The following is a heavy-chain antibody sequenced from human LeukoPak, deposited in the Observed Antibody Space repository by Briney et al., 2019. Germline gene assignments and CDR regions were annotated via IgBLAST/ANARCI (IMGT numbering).Heavy chain of an antibody. CDR1: GFTFSSYA. CDR2: ISGSGGST. Sequence: GSLRLSCAASGFTFSSYAMSWVRQAPGKGLEWVSAISGSGGSTYYADSVKGRFTISRDNSKNTLYLQMNSLRAEDTAVYYCAKDSYPGIAVAGVMYYFDYWVQGTLVTVSS. V-gene: IGHV3-23*01. J-gene: IGHJ4*02. CDR3: AKDSYPGIAVAGVMYYFDY. D-gene: IGHD6-19*01.